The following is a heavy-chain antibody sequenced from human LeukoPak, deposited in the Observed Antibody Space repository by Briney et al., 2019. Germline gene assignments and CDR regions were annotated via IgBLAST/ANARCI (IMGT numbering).Heavy chain of an antibody. D-gene: IGHD3-10*01. V-gene: IGHV3-23*01. J-gene: IGHJ5*02. CDR2: ISGSGGST. CDR1: GFTFSSYS. Sequence: GGSLRLSCAVSGFTFSSYSMNWVRQAPGKGLEWVSAISGSGGSTYYADSVKGRFTISRDNSKNTLYLQMNSLRAEDTAVYYCAKVNYGSGGGGFDPWGQGTLVTVSS. CDR3: AKVNYGSGGGGFDP.